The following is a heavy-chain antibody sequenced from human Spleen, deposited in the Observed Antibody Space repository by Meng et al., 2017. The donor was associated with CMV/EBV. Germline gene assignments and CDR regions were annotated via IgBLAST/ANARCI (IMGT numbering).Heavy chain of an antibody. CDR2: IYTGGSR. CDR3: ARELYSTLWTYYGMDV. J-gene: IGHJ6*02. Sequence: GGSLRLSCAASGFTVTTNYMSWVRQAPGKGLEWVSVIYTGGSRHYADSVKGRFTISRDNSKNTLYLQMNSLRAEDTAVYYCARELYSTLWTYYGMDVWGQGTTVTVSS. V-gene: IGHV3-53*01. D-gene: IGHD6-13*01. CDR1: GFTVTTNY.